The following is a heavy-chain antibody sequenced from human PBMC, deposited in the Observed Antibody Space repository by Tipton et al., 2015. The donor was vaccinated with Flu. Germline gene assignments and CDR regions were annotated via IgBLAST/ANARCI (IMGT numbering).Heavy chain of an antibody. D-gene: IGHD1-26*01. CDR1: GFTFSNFL. V-gene: IGHV3-23*01. J-gene: IGHJ4*02. CDR3: AKKGATTGDFDY. Sequence: LSLTCAASGFTFSNFLMTWVRQAPGKGLEWVSAISGSGGDTFYADPVKGRFTVSRDNSGNTLYLQINSLRAEDTAVYYCAKKGATTGDFDYWGQGTLVTVSS. CDR2: ISGSGGDT.